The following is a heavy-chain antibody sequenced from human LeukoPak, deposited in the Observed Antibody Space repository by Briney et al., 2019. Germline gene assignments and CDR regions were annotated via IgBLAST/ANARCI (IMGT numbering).Heavy chain of an antibody. Sequence: GASVKVSCKASGGTFSSYTISWVRQAPGQGLEWMGRIIPILGIANYAQKFQGRVTMTRDTSTSTAYMELSSLRSEDTAVYYCAREPAAGYNWFDPWGQGTLVTVSS. CDR3: AREPAAGYNWFDP. D-gene: IGHD6-25*01. V-gene: IGHV1-69*04. CDR1: GGTFSSYT. CDR2: IIPILGIA. J-gene: IGHJ5*02.